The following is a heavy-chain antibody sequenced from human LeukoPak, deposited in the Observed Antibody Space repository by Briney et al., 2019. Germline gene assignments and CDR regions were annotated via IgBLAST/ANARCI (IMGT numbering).Heavy chain of an antibody. V-gene: IGHV3-30*03. Sequence: GGSLRLSCAASGFTFSSYGMHWVRQAPGKGLEWVAVISYDGSNKYYADSVKGRFTISRDNSKNTLYLQMNSLRAEDTAVYYCARDSPSSGYYYGAFDIWGQGTMVTVSS. CDR3: ARDSPSSGYYYGAFDI. CDR2: ISYDGSNK. CDR1: GFTFSSYG. J-gene: IGHJ3*02. D-gene: IGHD3-22*01.